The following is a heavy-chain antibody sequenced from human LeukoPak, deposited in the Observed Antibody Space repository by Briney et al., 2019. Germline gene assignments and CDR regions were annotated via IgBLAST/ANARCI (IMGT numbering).Heavy chain of an antibody. V-gene: IGHV4-31*03. CDR3: ARGLMVRGVILAHNWFDP. J-gene: IGHJ5*02. CDR1: GVSISSGGYY. D-gene: IGHD3-10*01. Sequence: SETLSLTCTVSGVSISSGGYYWSWLRQHPGKGLEWIGYIYYSGSTYYNPSLNSRVTISVDTSKNQFSLKLSSVTAADTAVYYCARGLMVRGVILAHNWFDPWGQGTLVTVSS. CDR2: IYYSGST.